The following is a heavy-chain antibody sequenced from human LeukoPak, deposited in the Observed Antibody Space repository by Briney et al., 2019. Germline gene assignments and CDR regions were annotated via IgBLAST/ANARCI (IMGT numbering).Heavy chain of an antibody. D-gene: IGHD3-22*01. CDR2: ISGSGGST. J-gene: IGHJ5*02. CDR1: GFTFSSYA. Sequence: GGSLRLSCAASGFTFSSYAMSWVRQAPGKGLEWVSAISGSGGSTYYADSVKGQFTISRDNSKNTLYLQMNSLRAEDTAVYYCAKYPNPYYYDSSGYVWFDPWGQGTLVTVSS. CDR3: AKYPNPYYYDSSGYVWFDP. V-gene: IGHV3-23*01.